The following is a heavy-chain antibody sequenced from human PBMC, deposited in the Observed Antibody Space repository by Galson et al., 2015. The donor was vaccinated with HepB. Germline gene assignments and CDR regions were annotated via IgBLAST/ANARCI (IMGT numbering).Heavy chain of an antibody. Sequence: QSGAEVKKPGESLKISCKGSGYSFTSYWIGWVRQMPGKGLEWMGIIYPGDSDTRYSPSFQGQVTISADKSISTAYLQWSSLKASDTAMYYCASSSYSSRREYYFDYWGQGTLVTVSS. CDR1: GYSFTSYW. J-gene: IGHJ4*02. CDR3: ASSSYSSRREYYFDY. V-gene: IGHV5-51*03. CDR2: IYPGDSDT. D-gene: IGHD6-13*01.